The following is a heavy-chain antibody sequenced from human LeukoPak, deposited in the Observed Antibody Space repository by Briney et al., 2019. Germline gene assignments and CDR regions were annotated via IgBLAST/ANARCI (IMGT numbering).Heavy chain of an antibody. CDR2: INHSGST. D-gene: IGHD3-3*01. CDR3: ARGHYDFWSGYLTPHYYYMDV. Sequence: PSETLCLTCAVYGGSFSGYYWSWIRPPPGKGLEWIGEINHSGSTNANTSLKRRVTISVGTSKNQFSLKLCSVTAADTAVYYCARGHYDFWSGYLTPHYYYMDVWGKGTTVTVSS. V-gene: IGHV4-34*01. CDR1: GGSFSGYY. J-gene: IGHJ6*03.